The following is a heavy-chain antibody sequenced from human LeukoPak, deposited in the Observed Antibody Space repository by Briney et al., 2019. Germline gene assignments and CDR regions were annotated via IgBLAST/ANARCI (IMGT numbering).Heavy chain of an antibody. CDR3: AGGYYYDY. D-gene: IGHD3-16*01. Sequence: GRSLRLSCAASGFTFSSYAMHWVRQAPGKGLEWVAVISYDGSNKYYADSVKGRFTISRDNSKNTLYLQMNSLRAEDTTAYYCAGGYYYDYWGQGTLVTVSS. CDR2: ISYDGSNK. CDR1: GFTFSSYA. V-gene: IGHV3-30-3*01. J-gene: IGHJ4*02.